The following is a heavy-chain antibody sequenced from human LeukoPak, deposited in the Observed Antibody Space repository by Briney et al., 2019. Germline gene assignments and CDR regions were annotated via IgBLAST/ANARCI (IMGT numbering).Heavy chain of an antibody. CDR1: GFTFSSYA. J-gene: IGHJ5*02. D-gene: IGHD3-10*01. CDR3: AKDRGVHYYGSERGLYNWFDP. Sequence: GGSLRLSCAASGFTFSSYAMNWVRQAPGKGLEWVSAISGSGGSTYYTDSVKGRFTISRDNSKNTLYLQMNSLRAEDTAVYYCAKDRGVHYYGSERGLYNWFDPWGQGTLVTVSS. V-gene: IGHV3-23*01. CDR2: ISGSGGST.